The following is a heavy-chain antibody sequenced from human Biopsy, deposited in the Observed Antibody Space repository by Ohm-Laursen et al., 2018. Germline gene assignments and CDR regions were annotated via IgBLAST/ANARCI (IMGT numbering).Heavy chain of an antibody. D-gene: IGHD4-23*01. CDR2: ISYTGYT. CDR1: GGSFTGHY. V-gene: IGHV4-59*11. J-gene: IGHJ4*02. Sequence: SETLSLTCPVSGGSFTGHYWSWIRQPPGKGLEWIGHISYTGYTSYNASLKSRVTISVDTSRNHFSLRLSPLTAADTAVYYCARGSNDSGGLYFPRWGQGTLLTVSS. CDR3: ARGSNDSGGLYFPR.